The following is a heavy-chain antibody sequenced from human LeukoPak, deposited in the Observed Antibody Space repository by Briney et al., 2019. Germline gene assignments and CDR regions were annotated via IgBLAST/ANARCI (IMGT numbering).Heavy chain of an antibody. CDR1: GGSITSSY. CDR3: ARTMKPYYFDY. V-gene: IGHV4-59*12. Sequence: SETLSLTCTVSGGSITSSYWSWIRQSPGKGLEWIGYIHYTGSTNYNPSLKSRVTMLIDTSKNQFSLKLSSVTAADTAVYYCARTMKPYYFDYWGQGTLVTVSS. CDR2: IHYTGST. D-gene: IGHD1-14*01. J-gene: IGHJ4*02.